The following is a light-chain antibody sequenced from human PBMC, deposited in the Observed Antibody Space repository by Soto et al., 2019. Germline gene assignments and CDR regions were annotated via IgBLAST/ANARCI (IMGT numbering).Light chain of an antibody. CDR1: ESVTSS. V-gene: IGKV3-15*01. Sequence: EIVMTQSPATLSVSPGYSDTLSCRASESVTSSLAWYQQKPGQPPRILIYAASTRATDVPATFSGRGSETDFTLKIRRMQTEDLATYDCLQDYNYPRALGPGPTGEIK. CDR2: AAS. CDR3: LQDYNYPRA. J-gene: IGKJ4*02.